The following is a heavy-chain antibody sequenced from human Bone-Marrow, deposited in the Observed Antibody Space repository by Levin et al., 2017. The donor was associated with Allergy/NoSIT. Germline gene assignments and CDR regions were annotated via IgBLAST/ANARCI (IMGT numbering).Heavy chain of an antibody. Sequence: GESLKISCRTSGYTFSAYYIHWVRQAPGQGLEWIGWINPNSVDTHYAQKFQGRVTMTRDTSINTAYMELSRLTSDDTALYYCARGIGVQSSIWYDYWGQGTLVTVSS. CDR3: ARGIGVQSSIWYDY. V-gene: IGHV1-2*02. CDR2: INPNSVDT. CDR1: GYTFSAYY. J-gene: IGHJ4*02. D-gene: IGHD3-16*01.